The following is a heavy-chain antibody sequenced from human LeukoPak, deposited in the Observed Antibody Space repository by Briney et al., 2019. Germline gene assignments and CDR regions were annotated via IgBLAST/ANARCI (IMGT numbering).Heavy chain of an antibody. J-gene: IGHJ4*02. Sequence: PSETLSLTCAVYGGSFSGYYWSWIRQPPGKGLEWIGEINHSGSTNYNPSLKSRVTISVDTSKNQFSLKLSSVTAADTAVYYCARRGDHGNDYWGQGTLVTVSS. D-gene: IGHD4-17*01. CDR2: INHSGST. CDR3: ARRGDHGNDY. V-gene: IGHV4-34*01. CDR1: GGSFSGYY.